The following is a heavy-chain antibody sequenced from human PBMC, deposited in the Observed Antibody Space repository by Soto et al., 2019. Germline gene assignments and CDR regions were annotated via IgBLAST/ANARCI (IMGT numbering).Heavy chain of an antibody. V-gene: IGHV2-5*02. CDR3: GPMDTTVTRR. CDR1: GFSLSTSGVG. Sequence: QITLKESGPTLVKPTQTLTLTCTFSGFSLSTSGVGVGWIRQPPGKALEWLALIYWDDDKGYSPSLKRRLTITKDTSKNQLVLTMTHMDPVDTATYYCGPMDTTVTRRWGQGILVTVSS. D-gene: IGHD4-17*01. CDR2: IYWDDDK. J-gene: IGHJ4*02.